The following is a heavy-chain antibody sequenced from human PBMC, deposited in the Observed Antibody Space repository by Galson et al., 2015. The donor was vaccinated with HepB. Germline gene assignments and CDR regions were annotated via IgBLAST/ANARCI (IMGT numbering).Heavy chain of an antibody. CDR3: ARDDVWSGPSIDS. Sequence: SLRLSCAASGFTLSHYWMHWVRQFPGKGLEWVARISSNGSNTEYADSVKGRFTISRDKVRSTLLLQMNSLRAEDTALYFCARDDVWSGPSIDSRGQGTLVTVSS. J-gene: IGHJ4*02. CDR1: GFTLSHYW. V-gene: IGHV3-74*01. CDR2: ISSNGSNT. D-gene: IGHD3-3*01.